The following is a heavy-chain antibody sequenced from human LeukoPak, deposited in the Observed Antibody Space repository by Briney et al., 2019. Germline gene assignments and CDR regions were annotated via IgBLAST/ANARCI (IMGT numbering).Heavy chain of an antibody. CDR1: GGSFSGYY. J-gene: IGHJ1*01. Sequence: KPSETLSLTCAVYGGSFSGYYWSWIRQPPGKGLEWIGEINHSGSTNYNPSLKSRVTISVDTSKNQFSLKLSSVTAADTAVYYCARAGIAAAGTIRGVKYFQHWGQGTLVTVSS. CDR3: ARAGIAAAGTIRGVKYFQH. D-gene: IGHD6-13*01. CDR2: INHSGST. V-gene: IGHV4-34*01.